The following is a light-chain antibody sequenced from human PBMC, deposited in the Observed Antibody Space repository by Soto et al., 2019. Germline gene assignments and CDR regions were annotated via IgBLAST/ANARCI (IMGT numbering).Light chain of an antibody. CDR1: QNINSW. CDR3: QQYNSYWT. V-gene: IGKV1-5*01. J-gene: IGKJ1*01. CDR2: DAS. Sequence: DIQMTQSPSTLSASVGDRVTITCRASQNINSWLAWYLQKPGKAPKLLIYDASNLESGVPPRFSGGGSGTEFTLTISSLQPDDFATYYCQQYNSYWTFGQGTKVDIK.